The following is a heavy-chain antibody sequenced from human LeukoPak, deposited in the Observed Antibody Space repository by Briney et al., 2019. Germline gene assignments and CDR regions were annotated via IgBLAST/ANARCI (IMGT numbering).Heavy chain of an antibody. CDR2: IYYSGST. V-gene: IGHV4-59*01. D-gene: IGHD3-22*01. CDR1: GGSISSYY. Sequence: PSETPSLTCTVSGGSISSYYWSWIRQPPGKGLEWIGYIYYSGSTNYNPSLKSRVTISVDTSKNQFSLKLSSVTAADTAVYYCARVRSLPSSGYDYWGQGTLVTVSS. CDR3: ARVRSLPSSGYDY. J-gene: IGHJ4*02.